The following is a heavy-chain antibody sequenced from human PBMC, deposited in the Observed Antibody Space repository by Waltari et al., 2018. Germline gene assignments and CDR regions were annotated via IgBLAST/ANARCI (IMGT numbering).Heavy chain of an antibody. D-gene: IGHD6-13*01. V-gene: IGHV3-23*04. J-gene: IGHJ4*02. CDR2: ISGSGGST. CDR3: AKDLLLWQQLAH. CDR1: GFTFSSYA. Sequence: EVQLVESGGGLVQPGGSLRLSCAASGFTFSSYAMSWFPQAPGKGREWVSAISGSGGSTYYADSVKGRFTISRDNSKNTLYLQMNSLRAEDTAVYYCAKDLLLWQQLAHWGQGTLVTVSS.